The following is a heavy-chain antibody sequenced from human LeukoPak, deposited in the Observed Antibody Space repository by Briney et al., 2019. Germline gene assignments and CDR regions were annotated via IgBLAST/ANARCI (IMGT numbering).Heavy chain of an antibody. Sequence: SETLSLTCAVYGGSFSGYYWSWIRQPPGKGLEWIGEINHSGSTNYNPSLKSRVTISVDTSKNQFSLKLSSVTAADTAVYYCARVKGFGVVIRSDAFDIWGQGTMVTVSS. J-gene: IGHJ3*02. CDR2: INHSGST. CDR1: GGSFSGYY. CDR3: ARVKGFGVVIRSDAFDI. V-gene: IGHV4-34*01. D-gene: IGHD3-3*01.